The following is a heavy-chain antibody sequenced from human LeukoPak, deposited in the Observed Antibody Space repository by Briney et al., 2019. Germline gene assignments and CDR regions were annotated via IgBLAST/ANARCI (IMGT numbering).Heavy chain of an antibody. J-gene: IGHJ3*02. CDR3: ARPLLQGGDDAFDI. D-gene: IGHD5-24*01. V-gene: IGHV5-51*01. CDR1: GSSFTSYW. Sequence: GXSLXXSCKGSGSSFTSYWXGWVRQLPGKGLXWMGIIYPGDSDTRYSPSFQGQVTISADKSISTAYLQWSSLKASDTAMYYCARPLLQGGDDAFDIWGQGTMVTVSS. CDR2: IYPGDSDT.